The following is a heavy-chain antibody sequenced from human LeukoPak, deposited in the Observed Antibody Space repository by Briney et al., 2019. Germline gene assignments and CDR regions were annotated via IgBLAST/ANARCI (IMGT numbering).Heavy chain of an antibody. J-gene: IGHJ4*02. V-gene: IGHV3-74*01. CDR1: GFTFSSYW. Sequence: TGGSLRLSCAASGFTFSSYWMHWVRHAPGKGLVWVSRINSDGSSTIYADSVKGRFTISRENAKNTLYLQMNSLRAEDTAVYYCASRIAVAGTGRPNYWGQGTLVTVSS. CDR3: ASRIAVAGTGRPNY. CDR2: INSDGSST. D-gene: IGHD6-19*01.